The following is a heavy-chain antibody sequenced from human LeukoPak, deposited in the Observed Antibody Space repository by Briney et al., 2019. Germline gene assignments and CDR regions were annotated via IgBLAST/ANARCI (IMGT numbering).Heavy chain of an antibody. CDR2: INPKNAGT. V-gene: IGHV1-2*02. CDR1: GYTFTGHY. Sequence: ASVKASCKASGYTFTGHYMHWVRQAPGQGLEWMGWINPKNAGTNYAQKFQGRVTMTRDTSTGTAYMELSRLRSDDTAVYYCARTLYIAAAPGGFDYWGQGTLVTVSS. J-gene: IGHJ4*02. D-gene: IGHD6-13*01. CDR3: ARTLYIAAAPGGFDY.